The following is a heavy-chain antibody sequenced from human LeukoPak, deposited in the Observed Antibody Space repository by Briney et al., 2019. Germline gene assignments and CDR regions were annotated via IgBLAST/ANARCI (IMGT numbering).Heavy chain of an antibody. CDR1: GVSISSSNSY. CDR3: ARSGEAFTISY. J-gene: IGHJ4*02. Sequence: SETLSLTCTVSGVSISSSNSYWGWIRQPPGKGLEWIGSIYYSGNTYYNASLKSQVSISIDTSKNQFSLKLSSVTAADTAMYYCARSGEAFTISYWGQGTLVTVSS. D-gene: IGHD3-3*02. CDR2: IYYSGNT. V-gene: IGHV4-39*07.